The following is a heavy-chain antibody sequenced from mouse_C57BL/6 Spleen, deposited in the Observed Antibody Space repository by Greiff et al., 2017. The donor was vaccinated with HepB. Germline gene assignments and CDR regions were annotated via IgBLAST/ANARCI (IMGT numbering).Heavy chain of an antibody. CDR3: ARDGDYGSRGAWFAY. CDR2: ISYDGSN. V-gene: IGHV3-6*01. D-gene: IGHD1-1*01. J-gene: IGHJ3*01. Sequence: VQLKESGPGLVKPSQSLSLTCSVTGYSITSGYYWNWIRQFPGNKLEWMGYISYDGSNNYNPSLKNRISITRDTSKNQFFLKLNSVTTEDTATYYCARDGDYGSRGAWFAYWGQGTLVTVSA. CDR1: GYSITSGYY.